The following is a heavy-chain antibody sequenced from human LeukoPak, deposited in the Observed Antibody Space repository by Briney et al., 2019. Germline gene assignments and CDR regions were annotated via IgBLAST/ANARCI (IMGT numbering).Heavy chain of an antibody. CDR1: GFTFSDYG. D-gene: IGHD3-22*01. CDR3: ARRGYYDSSGYYYY. V-gene: IGHV3-48*02. Sequence: TGGSLRLSCAVSGFTFSDYGMHWVRQAPGKGLEWVSYISSSSSNINYGDSVKGRFTISRDNAKNSVYLQMNSLRDEDTAVYYCARRGYYDSSGYYYYWGQGTLVTVSS. J-gene: IGHJ4*02. CDR2: ISSSSSNI.